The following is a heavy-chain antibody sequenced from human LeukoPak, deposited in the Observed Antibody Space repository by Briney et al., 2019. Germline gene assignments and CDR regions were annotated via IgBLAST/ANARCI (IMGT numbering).Heavy chain of an antibody. D-gene: IGHD3/OR15-3a*01. CDR1: VGSISTYY. V-gene: IGHV4-59*08. CDR3: AISCGTGYGMVDAFDI. J-gene: IGHJ3*02. Sequence: LEALSLTRTVPVGSISTYYSSCVRHPPGRGLEWMWYIYYSGSTNYNPSLPCRVTIPVDTSKNHFPLKLNSVTSADPAVHYCAISCGTGYGMVDAFDIWARGTMVTLPS. CDR2: IYYSGST.